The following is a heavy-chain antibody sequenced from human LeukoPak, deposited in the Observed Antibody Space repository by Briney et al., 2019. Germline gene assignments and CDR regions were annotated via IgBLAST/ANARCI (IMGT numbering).Heavy chain of an antibody. J-gene: IGHJ4*02. D-gene: IGHD4-23*01. Sequence: ASVKVSCKASGGTFSSYAISRVRQAPGQGLEWMGGIIPIFGTANYAQKFQGRVTITTDESTSTAYMELSSLRSEDTAVYYCAREGHGGNSHRPWDYWGQGTLVTVSS. V-gene: IGHV1-69*05. CDR2: IIPIFGTA. CDR3: AREGHGGNSHRPWDY. CDR1: GGTFSSYA.